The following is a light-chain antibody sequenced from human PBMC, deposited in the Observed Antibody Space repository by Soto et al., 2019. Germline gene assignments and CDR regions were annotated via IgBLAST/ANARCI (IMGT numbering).Light chain of an antibody. CDR1: SNDIGTYNY. J-gene: IGLJ2*01. Sequence: QSVLTQPASVSGSPGQSITISCTGTSNDIGTYNYVSWYQQHPGKAPKLMIYDVTARPSGVSNRFSGSKSGNTASLTISGLQPDDEADYYCSSCTSSTTHVTFGGGTKLNVL. V-gene: IGLV2-14*03. CDR3: SSCTSSTTHVT. CDR2: DVT.